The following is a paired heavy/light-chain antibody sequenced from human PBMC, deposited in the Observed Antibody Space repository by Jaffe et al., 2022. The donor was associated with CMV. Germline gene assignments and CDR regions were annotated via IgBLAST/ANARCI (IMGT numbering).Light chain of an antibody. J-gene: IGLJ2*01. Sequence: QSALTQPASVSGSPGQSITISCTGTSSDVGSYNLVSWYQQHPGKAPKLMIYEVSKRPSGVSNRFSGSKSGNTASLTISGLQAEDEADYYCCSYAGSSTFEFGGGTKLTVL. CDR1: SSDVGSYNL. CDR3: CSYAGSSTFE. V-gene: IGLV2-23*02. CDR2: EVS.
Heavy chain of an antibody. Sequence: EVQLVESGGGLVKPGGSLRLSCAASGFTFSSYSMNWVRQAPGKGLEWVSSISSSSSYIYYADSVKGRFTISRDNAKNSLYLQMNSLRAEDTAVYYCARVLPYYDILTGYYIDYYYYGMDVWGQGTTVTVSS. CDR3: ARVLPYYDILTGYYIDYYYYGMDV. CDR1: GFTFSSYS. CDR2: ISSSSSYI. D-gene: IGHD3-9*01. J-gene: IGHJ6*02. V-gene: IGHV3-21*01.